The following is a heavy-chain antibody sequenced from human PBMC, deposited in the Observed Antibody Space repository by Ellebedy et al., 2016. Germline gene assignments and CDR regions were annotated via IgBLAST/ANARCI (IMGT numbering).Heavy chain of an antibody. D-gene: IGHD2-2*01. J-gene: IGHJ6*03. V-gene: IGHV1-18*01. CDR2: INPNSGGT. CDR1: GYTFTSYG. Sequence: ASVKVSXXASGYTFTSYGISWVRQAPGQGLEWMGWINPNSGGTNYAQKLQGRVTMTTDTSTSTAYMELSSLRSEDTAVYYCARVPGVVPAATGYYMDVWGKGTTVTVSS. CDR3: ARVPGVVPAATGYYMDV.